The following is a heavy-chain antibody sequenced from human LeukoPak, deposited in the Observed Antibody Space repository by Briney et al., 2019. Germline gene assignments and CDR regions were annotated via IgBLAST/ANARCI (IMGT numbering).Heavy chain of an antibody. D-gene: IGHD3-22*01. CDR3: ARVYETNGYLY. V-gene: IGHV3-74*01. J-gene: IGHJ4*02. CDR1: GFTFSSYS. CDR2: ITNDGSST. Sequence: GGSLRLSCAASGFTFSSYSMNWVRQAPGKGLVWVSRITNDGSSTTYADSVKGRFTISRDNAKNMLYLQVNSLRVEDTAVYYCARVYETNGYLYWGQGSLVTVSS.